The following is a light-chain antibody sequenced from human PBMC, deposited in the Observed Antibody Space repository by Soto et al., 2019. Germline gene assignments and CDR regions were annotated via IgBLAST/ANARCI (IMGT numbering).Light chain of an antibody. CDR1: QSVSSN. CDR2: GAS. V-gene: IGKV3-15*01. CDR3: QQYNNWPPEYT. J-gene: IGKJ2*01. Sequence: EIVMTQSPATLSVSPGERATLSCRASQSVSSNLAWYLQKPGQPPRLLIYGASTRATGIPARFSGSGSGTEFTLTINGLQSEDFAVYYCQQYNNWPPEYTFGQGTKLEIK.